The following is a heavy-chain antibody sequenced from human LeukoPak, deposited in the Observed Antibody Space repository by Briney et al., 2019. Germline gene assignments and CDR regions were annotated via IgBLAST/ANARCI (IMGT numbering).Heavy chain of an antibody. CDR3: AREWTGESLDI. CDR2: IKSDGIST. Sequence: PGGSLRLSCAASRFSFSIYWMHWVRQAPGKGLVWVSRIKSDGISTTYADSVKGRFTISRDNAKNTLYLQMNSLRAEDTAVYYCAREWTGESLDIWGPGTMVTVSS. J-gene: IGHJ3*02. CDR1: RFSFSIYW. V-gene: IGHV3-74*01. D-gene: IGHD3/OR15-3a*01.